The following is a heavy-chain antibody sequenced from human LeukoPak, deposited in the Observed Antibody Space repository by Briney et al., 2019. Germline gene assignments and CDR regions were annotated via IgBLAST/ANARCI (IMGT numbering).Heavy chain of an antibody. CDR3: AKGVSVVVPAAFDY. J-gene: IGHJ4*02. D-gene: IGHD2-2*01. CDR1: GFTFSSYT. V-gene: IGHV3-23*01. CDR2: ISNNGGST. Sequence: GGSLRLSCAASGFTFSSYTMSWVRQAPGKGLEWVSAISNNGGSTYYADSVKGRFTISRDNSKNTLYLQMNSLRAEDTAVYYCAKGVSVVVPAAFDYWGQGTLVTVSS.